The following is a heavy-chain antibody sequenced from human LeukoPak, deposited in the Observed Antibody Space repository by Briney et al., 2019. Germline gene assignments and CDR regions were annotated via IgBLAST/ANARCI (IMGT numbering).Heavy chain of an antibody. D-gene: IGHD6-13*01. Sequence: GGSLRPSCAASGFTFSNYWMNWVRQAPGKGLEWVSGINWSSDRIGYADSVKGRFTISRDNAKKSLYLQMNSLRAEDTALYYCAKGGIHRGYYYYYMDVWGKGTTVTISS. CDR3: AKGGIHRGYYYYYMDV. V-gene: IGHV3-9*01. CDR2: INWSSDRI. J-gene: IGHJ6*03. CDR1: GFTFSNYW.